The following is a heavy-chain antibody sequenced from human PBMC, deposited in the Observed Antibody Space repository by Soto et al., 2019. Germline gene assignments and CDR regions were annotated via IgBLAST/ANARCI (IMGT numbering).Heavy chain of an antibody. Sequence: ASVKVSCKASGYTFTSYDINWVRQATGQGLEWMGWMNPNSGNTGYAQKFQGRVTMTRNTSISTAYMELSSLRSEDTAVYYRARGSAAAGTDAFDIWGQGTMVTVSS. J-gene: IGHJ3*02. D-gene: IGHD6-13*01. CDR3: ARGSAAAGTDAFDI. CDR2: MNPNSGNT. CDR1: GYTFTSYD. V-gene: IGHV1-8*01.